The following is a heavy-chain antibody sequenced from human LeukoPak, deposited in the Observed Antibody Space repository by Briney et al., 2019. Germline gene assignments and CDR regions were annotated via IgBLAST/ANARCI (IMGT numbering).Heavy chain of an antibody. V-gene: IGHV5-51*01. CDR2: IYPGDSDT. J-gene: IGHJ6*03. CDR1: GYSFTSYW. CDR3: ARRIVGATTSDYYYYYMDV. D-gene: IGHD1-26*01. Sequence: GESLKISCKGSGYSFTSYWIGWVRQMPGKALEWMGIIYPGDSDTRYSPSFQGQVTISADKSISTAYLQWSSLKASDTAMYYCARRIVGATTSDYYYYYMDVWGKGTTVTVSS.